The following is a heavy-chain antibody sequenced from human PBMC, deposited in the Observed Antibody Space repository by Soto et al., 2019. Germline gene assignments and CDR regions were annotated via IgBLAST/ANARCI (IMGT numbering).Heavy chain of an antibody. V-gene: IGHV1-8*01. D-gene: IGHD1-26*01. CDR2: LNLKSGMT. J-gene: IGHJ4*02. Sequence: QVQLGQSGPEVKKPGASVKVSCKASGYTFTTYDFNWVRQAPGQGLEWMGWLNLKSGMTGSSQKFQGRVTMTRDSSISTVYMELSSLRSEDTAVYYCARVAGSPDYWGQRTLDTVSS. CDR3: ARVAGSPDY. CDR1: GYTFTTYD.